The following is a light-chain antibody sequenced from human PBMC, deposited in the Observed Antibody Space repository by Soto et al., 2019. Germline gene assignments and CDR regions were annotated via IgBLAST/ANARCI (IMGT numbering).Light chain of an antibody. CDR2: EVN. J-gene: IGLJ2*01. CDR3: STYTSTNTL. CDR1: GGYIY. V-gene: IGLV2-14*01. Sequence: QSALTQPASVSRSPGQSITITCTGTGGYIYVSWYQQHPGKAPKLMIYEVNTRPSGVSNRFSGSKSGNTASLTISGLQAEDEADYFCSTYTSTNTLFGGGTKVTVL.